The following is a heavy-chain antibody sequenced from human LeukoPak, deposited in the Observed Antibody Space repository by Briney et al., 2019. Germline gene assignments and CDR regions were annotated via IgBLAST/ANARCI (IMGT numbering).Heavy chain of an antibody. CDR2: ISWNSGSI. CDR1: GFTFDDYA. D-gene: IGHD2-15*01. CDR3: AKDMSLGPPTHCSGGSCYQGVY. Sequence: PGRSLRLSCAASGFTFDDYAMHWVRQAPGKGLEWVSGISWNSGSIGYADSVKGRFTISRDNAKNSLYLQMNSLRAEDTALYYCAKDMSLGPPTHCSGGSCYQGVYWGQGTLVTVSS. J-gene: IGHJ4*02. V-gene: IGHV3-9*01.